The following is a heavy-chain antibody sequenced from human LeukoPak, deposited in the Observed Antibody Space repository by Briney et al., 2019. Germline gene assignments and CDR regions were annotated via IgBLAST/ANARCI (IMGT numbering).Heavy chain of an antibody. Sequence: SETLSLTCTVSGSSISSAYYWAWIRQPPGKGLEWIGSVYHSGSTYSNPSLKSRLTMSVDTSKNQFSLKLSSVTAAGTAVYYCARDNTGFSPNWFDPWGQGTLVTVSS. V-gene: IGHV4-38-2*02. CDR3: ARDNTGFSPNWFDP. CDR1: GSSISSAYY. J-gene: IGHJ5*02. D-gene: IGHD5-18*01. CDR2: VYHSGST.